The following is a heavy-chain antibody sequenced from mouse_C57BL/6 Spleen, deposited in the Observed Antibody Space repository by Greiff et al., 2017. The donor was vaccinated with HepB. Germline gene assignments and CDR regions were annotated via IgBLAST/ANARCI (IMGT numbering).Heavy chain of an antibody. CDR1: GYSFTGYY. CDR3: ARSGSSYAFAY. D-gene: IGHD1-1*01. V-gene: IGHV1-42*01. Sequence: VQLQQSGPELVKPGASVKISCKASGYSFTGYYMNWVKQSPEKSLEWIGEINPSTGGTTYNQKFKAKATLTVDKSSSTAYMQLKSLTSEDSAVYYCARSGSSYAFAYWGQGTLVTVAA. CDR2: INPSTGGT. J-gene: IGHJ3*01.